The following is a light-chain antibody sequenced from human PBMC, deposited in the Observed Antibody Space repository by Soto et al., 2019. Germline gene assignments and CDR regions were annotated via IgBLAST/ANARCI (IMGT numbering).Light chain of an antibody. CDR2: AVS. CDR1: VSDVGGYNY. Sequence: QSVLTQPPSASGSPGQSVTISCTGTVSDVGGYNYVSWYQQYPGKAPKLMIYAVSQRPSGVSDRFSGSKSGNTASLTVSGLQAEDEADYYCSSYAGRDTYVVFGGGTKVTVL. J-gene: IGLJ2*01. CDR3: SSYAGRDTYVV. V-gene: IGLV2-8*01.